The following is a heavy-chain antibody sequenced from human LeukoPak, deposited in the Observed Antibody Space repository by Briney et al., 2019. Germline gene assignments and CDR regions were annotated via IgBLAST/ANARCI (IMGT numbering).Heavy chain of an antibody. Sequence: ASVKVSCKASGYIFTGYYMRWVRQAPGQGLEWMGWINPNSGGTNYAQKFQGRVTMTRDTSISTAYMELSRLRSDDTAVYYCAREITGTTDFDYWGQGTLVTVSS. J-gene: IGHJ4*02. CDR3: AREITGTTDFDY. CDR1: GYIFTGYY. CDR2: INPNSGGT. D-gene: IGHD1-7*01. V-gene: IGHV1-2*02.